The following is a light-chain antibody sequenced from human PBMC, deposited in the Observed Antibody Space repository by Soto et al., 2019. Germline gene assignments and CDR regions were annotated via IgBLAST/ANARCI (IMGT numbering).Light chain of an antibody. J-gene: IGLJ1*01. V-gene: IGLV2-23*02. CDR2: EVS. CDR1: SSDVGSYNL. Sequence: ALTQPASVSGSPGQSITISCTGTSSDVGSYNLVSWYQQHPGKAPKLMIYEVSKRPSGVSNRFSGSKSGNTASLTISGLQAEDEADYYCCSYAGSSTYVFGTGTKVTVL. CDR3: CSYAGSSTYV.